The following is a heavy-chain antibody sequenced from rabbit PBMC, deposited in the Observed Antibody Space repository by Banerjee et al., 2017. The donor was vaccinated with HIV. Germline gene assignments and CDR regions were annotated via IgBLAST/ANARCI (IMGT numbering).Heavy chain of an antibody. D-gene: IGHD4-2*01. Sequence: QEQLEESGGDLVKPGASLTLTCTASGFSFSSSYYMCWVRQAPGKGLEWIACIYTSSGSTWYASWVNGRFTISRSTSLNTVDLKMTSLTAADTATYFCARDAGNLFNLWGPGTLVTVS. CDR1: GFSFSSSYY. CDR3: ARDAGNLFNL. CDR2: IYTSSGST. J-gene: IGHJ4*01. V-gene: IGHV1S43*01.